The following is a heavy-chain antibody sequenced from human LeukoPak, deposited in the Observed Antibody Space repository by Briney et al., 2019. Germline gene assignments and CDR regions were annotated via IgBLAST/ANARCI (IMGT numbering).Heavy chain of an antibody. Sequence: GGSLRLCCAASGFTFSKDDFHWVRQAPGKGLEWVAAIGDTGDTYYADSVKGRFTMSGEAAANSLYLQMRSLGAGNTALYYCTKEFCGSRAAFAVGSYYDFWGRGALVTVSS. CDR3: TKEFCGSRAAFAVGSYYDF. V-gene: IGHV3-13*01. J-gene: IGHJ2*01. D-gene: IGHD2-15*01. CDR2: IGDTGDT. CDR1: GFTFSKDD.